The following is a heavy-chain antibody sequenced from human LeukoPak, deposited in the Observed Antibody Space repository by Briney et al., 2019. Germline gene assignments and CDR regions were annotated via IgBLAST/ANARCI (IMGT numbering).Heavy chain of an antibody. D-gene: IGHD6-13*01. CDR3: ARPGGYSSSWSFDY. J-gene: IGHJ4*02. V-gene: IGHV3-30*04. CDR2: ISYDGRNE. CDR1: GFTFSSYA. Sequence: GGSLRLSCAASGFTFSSYALHWVRQAPGKGLEWVAVISYDGRNEYYADSVKGRFTISRDNSKNTLYLQMNSLRAEDTAVYYCARPGGYSSSWSFDYWGQGTLVTVSS.